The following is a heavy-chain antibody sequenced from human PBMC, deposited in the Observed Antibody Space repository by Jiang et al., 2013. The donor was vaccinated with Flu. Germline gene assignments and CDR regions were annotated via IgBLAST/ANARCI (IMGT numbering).Heavy chain of an antibody. CDR3: ARAANWGYWYFDL. CDR2: TYYRSKWYN. Sequence: SLTCAISGDSVSSNSATWIWIRQSPSRGLEWLGRTYYRSKWYNDYAPSVKSRITISPDTSKNQFSLQLNSVTPEDTAVYYCARAANWGYWYFDLWGRGTLVTVSS. J-gene: IGHJ2*01. CDR1: GDSVSSNSAT. D-gene: IGHD7-27*01. V-gene: IGHV6-1*01.